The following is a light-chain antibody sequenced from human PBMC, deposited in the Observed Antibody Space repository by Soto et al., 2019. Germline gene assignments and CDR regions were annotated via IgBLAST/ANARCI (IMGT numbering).Light chain of an antibody. V-gene: IGKV1-39*01. CDR3: QQSYDTVWT. CDR1: QSIVSY. CDR2: AAS. J-gene: IGKJ1*01. Sequence: DIPMTQSPSSLSPSAGDRVTITCRASQSIVSYLNWYQQKPGKAPNLLIYAASSLQSGVPSRFSGSGSGTDFTLTISSLQPEDFATYYCQQSYDTVWTFGQGTKVEIK.